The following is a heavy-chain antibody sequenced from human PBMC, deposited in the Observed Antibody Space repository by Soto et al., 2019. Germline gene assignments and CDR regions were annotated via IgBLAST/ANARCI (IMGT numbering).Heavy chain of an antibody. CDR3: AKDQNSGWANTLYYFGY. CDR1: GFTFSSYG. Sequence: QVQLVESGGGVVQPGRSLRLSCAASGFTFSSYGMHWVRQAPGKGLEWVAVISYDGSNKYYADSVKGRFTISRDNSKNTLYLQMNSLRAEDTAVYYCAKDQNSGWANTLYYFGYWGQGTLVTVSS. CDR2: ISYDGSNK. D-gene: IGHD6-19*01. V-gene: IGHV3-30*18. J-gene: IGHJ4*02.